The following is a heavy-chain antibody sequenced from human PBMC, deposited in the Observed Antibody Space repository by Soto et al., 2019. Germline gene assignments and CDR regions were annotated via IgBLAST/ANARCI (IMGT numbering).Heavy chain of an antibody. CDR2: ISVSGGTT. CDR1: GFTFNNYD. J-gene: IGHJ4*02. Sequence: GGSLRLSCAASGFTFNNYDLTWVRQAPGKGLEWVSTISVSGGTTHYSDSVKGRFTISRDNSKKTVYLQMHGLRADDTAVYYCAKVSPPELNDYWGQGTLVTVSS. V-gene: IGHV3-23*01. D-gene: IGHD1-7*01. CDR3: AKVSPPELNDY.